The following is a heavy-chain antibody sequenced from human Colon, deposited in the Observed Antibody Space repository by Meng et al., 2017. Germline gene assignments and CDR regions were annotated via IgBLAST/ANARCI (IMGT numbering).Heavy chain of an antibody. CDR1: GFTFSYYA. Sequence: GESLKISCAASGFTFSYYAMSWVRQAPGKGLEWVSAISGSGDSTYYADSVKGRFTISRDNSKNTPYLQMNSLRAEDTAVYYCAKLLGVSVVIQVDCWGQGTLVTVSS. J-gene: IGHJ4*02. V-gene: IGHV3-23*01. CDR3: AKLLGVSVVIQVDC. D-gene: IGHD3-16*02. CDR2: ISGSGDST.